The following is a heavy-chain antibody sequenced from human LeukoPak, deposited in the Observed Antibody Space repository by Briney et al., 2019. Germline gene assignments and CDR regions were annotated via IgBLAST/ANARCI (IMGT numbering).Heavy chain of an antibody. CDR3: ARGFQRLEHWDWLGP. Sequence: GASVKVSCKASGYIFIDYFLHWVRQAPGQRLEWMGWINPNSGDTKYAQRFQGRVTMTRVTSIATAYMELNRLTSDDTAVYYCARGFQRLEHWDWLGPWGQGTLVTVAS. CDR1: GYIFIDYF. CDR2: INPNSGDT. D-gene: IGHD6-25*01. J-gene: IGHJ5*02. V-gene: IGHV1-2*02.